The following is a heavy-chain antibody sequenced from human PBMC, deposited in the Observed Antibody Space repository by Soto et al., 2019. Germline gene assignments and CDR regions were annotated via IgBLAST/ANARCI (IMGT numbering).Heavy chain of an antibody. D-gene: IGHD1-26*01. J-gene: IGHJ6*02. CDR1: GFTLSSNR. V-gene: IGHV3-7*03. Sequence: PXGSLILSCAASGFTLSSNRMSWVRQDPGKGLDWVANIKQDGSEKYYVDSVKGRFTISRDNAKNSLYLQMNSLRAEDTAVYYCASAILGSSGMDVWGQGTTVTVSS. CDR3: ASAILGSSGMDV. CDR2: IKQDGSEK.